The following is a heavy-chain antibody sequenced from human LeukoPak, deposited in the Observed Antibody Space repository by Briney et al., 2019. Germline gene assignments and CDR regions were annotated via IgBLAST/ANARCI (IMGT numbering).Heavy chain of an antibody. CDR1: GFTFSSYW. CDR2: INHNGNVN. V-gene: IGHV3-7*03. Sequence: PGGSLRLSCAASGFTFSSYWMNWARQAPGKGLEWVASINHNGNVNYYVDSVKGRFTISRDNAKNSLSLQMSNLRAEDTAVYFCARGGGLHVWRQGPTVPVSS. CDR3: ARGGGLHV. J-gene: IGHJ6*02. D-gene: IGHD3-16*01.